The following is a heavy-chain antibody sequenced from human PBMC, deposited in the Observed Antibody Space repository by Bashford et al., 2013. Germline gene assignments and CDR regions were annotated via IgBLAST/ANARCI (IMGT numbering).Heavy chain of an antibody. CDR3: ARVGYSSPVDY. CDR2: IWYDGSIK. J-gene: IGHJ4*02. V-gene: IGHV3-33*01. D-gene: IGHD6-19*01. Sequence: VRQAPGKGLEWVAVIWYDGSIKYYPDSVKGRFIVSRDDSRNSLYLQMNSLKTEDTAVYYCARVGYSSPVDYWGQGTLVTVSS.